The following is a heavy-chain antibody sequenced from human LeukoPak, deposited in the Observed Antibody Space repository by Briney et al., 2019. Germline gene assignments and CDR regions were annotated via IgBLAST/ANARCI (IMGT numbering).Heavy chain of an antibody. D-gene: IGHD6-19*01. CDR2: INPSGGST. CDR1: GYTFTSYY. J-gene: IGHJ4*02. V-gene: IGHV1-46*01. CDR3: ARVSQWLPLLDY. Sequence: ASVKVSCKASGYTFTSYYMHWVRQAPGPGLEWMGIINPSGGSTSYAQKFQGRVTMTRDTSTSTVYMELSSLRSEDTAVYYCARVSQWLPLLDYWGQGTLVTVSS.